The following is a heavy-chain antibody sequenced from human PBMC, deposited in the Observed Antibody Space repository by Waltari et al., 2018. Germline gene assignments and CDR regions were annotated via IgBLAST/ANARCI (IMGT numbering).Heavy chain of an antibody. V-gene: IGHV1-2*02. CDR1: GYTFTGYY. CDR2: NNPDRVGT. CDR3: ARGGRAAIGVIDY. J-gene: IGHJ4*02. Sequence: QVQLVQSGAEVKKPGASVTVSCKASGYTFTGYYMHWVRQAPGQGLEWKGWNNPDRVGTNYAQKFQGRITMTRDTSISTAYMEVSSLRSDDTAVYYCARGGRAAIGVIDYWGQGTLVTVSS. D-gene: IGHD5-12*01.